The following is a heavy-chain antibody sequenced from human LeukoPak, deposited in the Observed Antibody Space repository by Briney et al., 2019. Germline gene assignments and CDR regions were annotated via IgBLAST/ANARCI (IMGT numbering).Heavy chain of an antibody. J-gene: IGHJ4*02. CDR3: ARDRGSTEFDY. Sequence: GGSLRLSCAASGFTFSRYWMSWVRQAPGKGLEWVANIKQDGSEKYYVDSVKGRFTISRDNAKNSLYLQMNSLRAEDTVVYYCARDRGSTEFDYWGQGTLVTVSS. CDR2: IKQDGSEK. D-gene: IGHD1-26*01. CDR1: GFTFSRYW. V-gene: IGHV3-7*01.